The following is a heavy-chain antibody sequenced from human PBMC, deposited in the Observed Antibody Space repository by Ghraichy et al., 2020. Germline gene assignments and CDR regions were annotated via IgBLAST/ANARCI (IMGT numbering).Heavy chain of an antibody. CDR2: IYYSGST. Sequence: SETLSLTCTVSGGSISSYYWSWIRQPPGKGLEWIGYIYYSGSTNYNPSLKSRVTISVDTSKNQFSLKLNSVTAADTALYYCARDRVEMATINYYYGMDVWGQGTTVTVSS. CDR1: GGSISSYY. J-gene: IGHJ6*02. CDR3: ARDRVEMATINYYYGMDV. D-gene: IGHD5-24*01. V-gene: IGHV4-59*01.